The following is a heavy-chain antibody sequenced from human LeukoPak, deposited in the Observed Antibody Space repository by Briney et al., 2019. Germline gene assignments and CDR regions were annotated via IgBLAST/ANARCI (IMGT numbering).Heavy chain of an antibody. CDR1: GYSISSGYY. CDR2: IYHSGST. J-gene: IGHJ2*01. Sequence: PSETLSLTCAVSGYSISSGYYWGWIRPPPEKGLEWIGSIYHSGSTYYNPSLKSRVTISVDTSKNQFSLKLSTVTAADTAVYYCARSTVTTLDWYFDLWGRGTLVTVSS. CDR3: ARSTVTTLDWYFDL. D-gene: IGHD4-17*01. V-gene: IGHV4-38-2*01.